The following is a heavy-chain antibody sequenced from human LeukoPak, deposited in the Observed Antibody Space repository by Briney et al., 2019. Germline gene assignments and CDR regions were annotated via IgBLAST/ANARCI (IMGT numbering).Heavy chain of an antibody. V-gene: IGHV3-53*01. CDR3: ARVAAPVFKDYYYGMDV. CDR1: GFTFSSSY. J-gene: IGHJ6*02. D-gene: IGHD1-14*01. CDR2: IYSGGST. Sequence: GGSLRLSCAASGFTFSSSYMSWVRQAQGKGLEWVSVIYSGGSTYYADSVKGRFTISRDNSKNTLYLQMNSLRAEDTAVYYCARVAAPVFKDYYYGMDVWGQGTTVTVSS.